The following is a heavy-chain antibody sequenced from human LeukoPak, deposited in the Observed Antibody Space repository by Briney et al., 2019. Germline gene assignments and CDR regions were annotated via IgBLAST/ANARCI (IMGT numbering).Heavy chain of an antibody. J-gene: IGHJ4*02. CDR2: INSDGSST. V-gene: IGHV3-74*01. Sequence: GGSLRLSCAASGFTFSSYWMHWVRQAPGKGLVWVSRINSDGSSTSYADSVKGRFTISRDNAKNTLYLQMNSLRAEDTAVYYCAKDKVTMIVVAYYFDYWGQGTLVTVSS. CDR1: GFTFSSYW. D-gene: IGHD3-22*01. CDR3: AKDKVTMIVVAYYFDY.